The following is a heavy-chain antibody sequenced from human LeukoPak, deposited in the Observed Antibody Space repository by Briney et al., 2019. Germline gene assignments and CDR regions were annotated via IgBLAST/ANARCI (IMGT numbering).Heavy chain of an antibody. D-gene: IGHD3-10*01. J-gene: IGHJ6*02. CDR3: ARDNYYGSGNPYGMDV. V-gene: IGHV1-18*04. CDR2: ISAYNGNT. CDR1: GYTFTGYY. Sequence: ASVKVSCKASGYTFTGYYMHWVRQAPGQGLEWMGWISAYNGNTNYAQKLQGRVTMTTDTSTSTAYMELRSLRSDDTAVYYCARDNYYGSGNPYGMDVWGQGTTVTVSS.